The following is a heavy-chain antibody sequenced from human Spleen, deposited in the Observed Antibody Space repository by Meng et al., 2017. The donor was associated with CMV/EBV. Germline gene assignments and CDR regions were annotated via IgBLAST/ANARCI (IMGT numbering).Heavy chain of an antibody. D-gene: IGHD3-22*01. CDR1: GFPLSDYY. V-gene: IGHV3-11*01. J-gene: IGHJ5*02. Sequence: GGSLRLSCAASGFPLSDYYIIWVRQAPGKGLEWFSYVTNSDNSIYYAESARGRFTISRDTANNSLHLQMNSLRPEDTAFYYCARDTLDSRGYFSPWGQGTLVTVSS. CDR2: VTNSDNSI. CDR3: ARDTLDSRGYFSP.